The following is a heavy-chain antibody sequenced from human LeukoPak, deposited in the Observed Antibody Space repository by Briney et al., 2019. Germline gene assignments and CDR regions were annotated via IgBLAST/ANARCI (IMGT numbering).Heavy chain of an antibody. V-gene: IGHV3-7*01. Sequence: SLRLSREGSVFSSRECSMSWVCHAPGKGLEWVASVKLGVREKYYVDSVKGRFHISRDDAKNSLYLQMNTLRSDDTALYYCASYYGINWVIGYWGQATLVTVSS. CDR3: ASYYGINWVIGY. CDR2: VKLGVREK. J-gene: IGHJ4*02. D-gene: IGHD4-17*01. CDR1: VFSSRECS.